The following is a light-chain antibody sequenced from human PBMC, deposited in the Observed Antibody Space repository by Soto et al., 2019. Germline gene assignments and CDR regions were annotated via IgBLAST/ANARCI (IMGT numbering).Light chain of an antibody. V-gene: IGKV3-15*01. CDR3: QQYNNWPPFT. J-gene: IGKJ3*01. CDR2: GAS. Sequence: EIVMTQSPATLSVSPGERATLSCRASQSVSSNLAWYQQKPGQAPRLLIYGASTRATGIPARFSGSGSGTEFTLTISSLQAEDFAVEYCQQYNNWPPFTFGPGTKVDIK. CDR1: QSVSSN.